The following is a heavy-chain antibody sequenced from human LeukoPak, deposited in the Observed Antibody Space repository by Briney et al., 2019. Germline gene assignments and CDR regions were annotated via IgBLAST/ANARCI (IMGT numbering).Heavy chain of an antibody. Sequence: GGSLRLSCAASGFTFSSYWMYWVRQAPGKGLVWVSRINSDGSSTSYADSVKGRFTISRDNAKNSLYLQMNSLRVEDTAVYYCARDGRWINYYDGSSPVWGQGTLVTVSS. CDR3: ARDGRWINYYDGSSPV. CDR2: INSDGSST. V-gene: IGHV3-74*01. D-gene: IGHD3-22*01. CDR1: GFTFSSYW. J-gene: IGHJ4*02.